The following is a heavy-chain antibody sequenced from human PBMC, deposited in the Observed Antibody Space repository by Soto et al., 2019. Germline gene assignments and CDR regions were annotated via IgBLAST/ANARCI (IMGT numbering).Heavy chain of an antibody. V-gene: IGHV3-49*03. CDR1: GFTFGDYA. CDR2: IRSKAYGGTT. CDR3: TRDFIVVVPDGFQH. J-gene: IGHJ1*01. Sequence: QPGGSLRLSCTASGFTFGDYAMSWFRQAPGKGLEWVGFIRSKAYGGTTEYAASVKGRFTISRDDSKSIAYLQMNSLKTEDTAVYYCTRDFIVVVPDGFQHWGQGTLVTVSS. D-gene: IGHD2-15*01.